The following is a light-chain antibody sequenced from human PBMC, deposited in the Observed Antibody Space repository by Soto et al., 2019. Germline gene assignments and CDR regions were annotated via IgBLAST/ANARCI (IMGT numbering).Light chain of an antibody. J-gene: IGLJ1*01. CDR3: GTWDSSLRGV. Sequence: QSVLTQPPSVSAAPGQKVTISCSGSSSNIGNNYVSWYQQLPGTAPKLLIYDNNKRPSGIPDRFSGSRSGTSATLGITGLQTGDEADYYCGTWDSSLRGVFGTGTNVTVL. CDR1: SSNIGNNY. CDR2: DNN. V-gene: IGLV1-51*01.